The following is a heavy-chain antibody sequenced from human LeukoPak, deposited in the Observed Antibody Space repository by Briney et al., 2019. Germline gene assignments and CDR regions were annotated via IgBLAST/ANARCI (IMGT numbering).Heavy chain of an antibody. J-gene: IGHJ4*02. D-gene: IGHD1-26*01. CDR3: AKDNDPSFEWELPHYYFDY. Sequence: GRSLRLSCAASGFTFSSYGMHWVRQAPGKGLEWVAVISYDGSNKYYADSVKGRFTISRDNSKNTLYLQMNSLRAEDTAVYYCAKDNDPSFEWELPHYYFDYWGQGTLVTVSS. CDR1: GFTFSSYG. V-gene: IGHV3-30*18. CDR2: ISYDGSNK.